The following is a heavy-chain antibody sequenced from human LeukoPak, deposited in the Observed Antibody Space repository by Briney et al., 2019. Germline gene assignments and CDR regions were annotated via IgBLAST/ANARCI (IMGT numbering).Heavy chain of an antibody. J-gene: IGHJ4*02. Sequence: PGGSLRLSCAASGFTFSSYGMRWVRQAPGKGLEWVAVIWYDGSNKYYADSVKGRFTISRDNSKNTLYLQMNSLRAEDTAVYYCARSTGSGYYFQFDYWGQGTLVTVSS. V-gene: IGHV3-33*01. CDR3: ARSTGSGYYFQFDY. CDR1: GFTFSSYG. D-gene: IGHD3-22*01. CDR2: IWYDGSNK.